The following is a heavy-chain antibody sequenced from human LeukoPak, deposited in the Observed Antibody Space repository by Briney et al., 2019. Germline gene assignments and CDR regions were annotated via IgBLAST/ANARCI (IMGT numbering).Heavy chain of an antibody. D-gene: IGHD3-22*01. CDR1: GGSISSYY. V-gene: IGHV4-59*01. CDR2: IYYSGST. Sequence: SETLSLTCTVSGGSISSYYWSWIRRPPGKGLEWIGCIYYSGSTNYNPSLKSRVTISVDTSKNQFSLKLSSVSAADTAVYYCARVDSSAYYYPYWGQGTLVTVSS. CDR3: ARVDSSAYYYPY. J-gene: IGHJ4*02.